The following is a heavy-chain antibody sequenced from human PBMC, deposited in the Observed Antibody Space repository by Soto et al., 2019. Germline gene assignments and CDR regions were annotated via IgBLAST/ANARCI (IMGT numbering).Heavy chain of an antibody. Sequence: LRLSCAASGFTVSSNYMNWVRQAPGKGLEWVSIIYSDGTTSYADSVKGRFTISRDNFKNTLHLQMNSLRAEDTAVYYCAILSNWGQGTLVTVSS. J-gene: IGHJ4*02. CDR2: IYSDGTT. CDR3: AILSN. V-gene: IGHV3-53*01. CDR1: GFTVSSNY. D-gene: IGHD6-6*01.